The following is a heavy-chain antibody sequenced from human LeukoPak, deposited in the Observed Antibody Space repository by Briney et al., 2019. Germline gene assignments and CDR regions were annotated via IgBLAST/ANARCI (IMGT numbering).Heavy chain of an antibody. V-gene: IGHV3-23*01. D-gene: IGHD2-21*01. CDR1: GFTFSSYA. J-gene: IGHJ6*03. Sequence: GGSLRLSCAASGFTFSSYAMSWVRQAPGKGLEWVSAISGSGGSTYYADSVKGRFTISRDSSKNTLYLQMNSLRAEDTAVYYCAKDAGRDYYYYMDVWGKGTTVTVSS. CDR3: AKDAGRDYYYYMDV. CDR2: ISGSGGST.